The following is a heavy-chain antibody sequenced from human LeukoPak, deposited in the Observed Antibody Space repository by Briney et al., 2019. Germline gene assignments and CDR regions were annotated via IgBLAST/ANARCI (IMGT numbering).Heavy chain of an antibody. J-gene: IGHJ4*02. Sequence: GGSLRLSCAASGFIFSRYSMNWARHAPGKGREGVSSISSSSSYRYYADSLKGRFPISGDNAKNSLHRQMNSLIAEDTAVYYCMSYAGRSDDYLGQGTLVTGSS. CDR2: ISSSSSYR. CDR3: MSYAGRSDDY. CDR1: GFIFSRYS. V-gene: IGHV3-21*01. D-gene: IGHD3-16*01.